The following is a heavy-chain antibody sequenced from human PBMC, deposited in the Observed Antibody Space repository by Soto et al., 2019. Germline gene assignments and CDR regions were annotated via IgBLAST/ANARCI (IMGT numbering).Heavy chain of an antibody. Sequence: QVQLQQWGAGLLKPSETLSLTCAVYGGSFSGYYWSWIRQPPGKGLEWIGEINHSGSTNYNPSLKSRVTISVDTSKNQFSLKLSSVTAADTAVYYCARGYYYGSGSYFIARAGGYYYYYMDVWDKGTTVTVSS. J-gene: IGHJ6*03. CDR2: INHSGST. D-gene: IGHD3-10*01. V-gene: IGHV4-34*01. CDR1: GGSFSGYY. CDR3: ARGYYYGSGSYFIARAGGYYYYYMDV.